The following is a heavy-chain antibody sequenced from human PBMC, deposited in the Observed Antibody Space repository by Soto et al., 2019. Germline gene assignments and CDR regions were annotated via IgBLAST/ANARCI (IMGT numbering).Heavy chain of an antibody. D-gene: IGHD4-4*01. CDR3: AGWGGHDYNY. J-gene: IGHJ4*02. V-gene: IGHV3-7*03. Sequence: EVQLVQSGGGLVQPGGSLRLSCVGSGFTFTDFYMNWVRQAPGKGLEWVANIRPDGSETNYVESVKGRFTTSRDNAKNSLFLHMNSLRADYTAVYYCAGWGGHDYNYWGQGILVTVSS. CDR1: GFTFTDFY. CDR2: IRPDGSET.